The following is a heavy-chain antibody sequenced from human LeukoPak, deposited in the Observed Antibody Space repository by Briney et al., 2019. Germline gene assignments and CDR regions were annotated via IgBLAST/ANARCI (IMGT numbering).Heavy chain of an antibody. Sequence: ASVKVSCKASGYTFTSYYMHWVRQAPGQGLEWTGIINPSGGSTSYAQKFQGRVTMTRDTSTSTVYMELSSLRSEDTAVYYCARKSSGWKQFDYWGQGTLVTVSS. CDR1: GYTFTSYY. CDR3: ARKSSGWKQFDY. D-gene: IGHD6-19*01. J-gene: IGHJ4*02. V-gene: IGHV1-46*01. CDR2: INPSGGST.